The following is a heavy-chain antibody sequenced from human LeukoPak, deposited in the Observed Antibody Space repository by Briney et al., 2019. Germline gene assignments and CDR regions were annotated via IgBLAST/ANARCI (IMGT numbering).Heavy chain of an antibody. V-gene: IGHV4-59*01. J-gene: IGHJ4*02. CDR1: GGSISSYY. CDR2: IYYSGSI. Sequence: SETLSLTCTVSGGSISSYYWSWIRQPPGKGLEWIGYIYYSGSINYNPSLKSRVTISVDTSKNQFSLKLSSVTAADTAVYYCARIGGVGFYFDYWGQGTLVTVSS. D-gene: IGHD3-3*02. CDR3: ARIGGVGFYFDY.